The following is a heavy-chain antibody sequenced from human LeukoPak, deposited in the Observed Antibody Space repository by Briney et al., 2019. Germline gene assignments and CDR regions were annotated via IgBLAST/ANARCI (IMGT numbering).Heavy chain of an antibody. CDR3: ARDGRACDILTGGFDY. D-gene: IGHD3-9*01. CDR1: GGSVSSSSYS. V-gene: IGHV4-39*02. CDR2: FYYSGST. Sequence: PSETLSLTCTVSGGSVSSSSYSWGWLRQPPGKGLEWIGSFYYSGSTYYKPSLKSRVTISVDTSKNQFSLKLSSVIAADTAVYYCARDGRACDILTGGFDYWGQGTLVTVSS. J-gene: IGHJ4*02.